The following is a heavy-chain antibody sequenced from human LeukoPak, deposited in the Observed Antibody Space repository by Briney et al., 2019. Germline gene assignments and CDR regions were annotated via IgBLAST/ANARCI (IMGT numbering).Heavy chain of an antibody. V-gene: IGHV3-33*06. D-gene: IGHD4-11*01. J-gene: IGHJ4*02. CDR1: HFTFSHYG. CDR3: AKDAQRGFDYSNSLEN. CDR2: IWNDASNQ. Sequence: GKSLTLSCVASHFTFSHYGMHWVRQAPGKGLEWVSVIWNDASNQYYADSVKGRFTISRDNSQNTVYLQMTSLRAEDTAVYYCAKDAQRGFDYSNSLENWGQGTLVIVSS.